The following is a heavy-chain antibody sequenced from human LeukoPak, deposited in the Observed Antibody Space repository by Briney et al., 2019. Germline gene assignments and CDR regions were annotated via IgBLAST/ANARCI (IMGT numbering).Heavy chain of an antibody. Sequence: SQTLSLTCAISGDSVSSNSAAWNWIRQSPSRGLEWLGRTYYRSNWNNDYAISVKSRITINPDTSKNQFSLQLNSVTPEDTAVYYCARGPPNRWRFDYWGQGTLVTVSS. CDR1: GDSVSSNSAA. CDR3: ARGPPNRWRFDY. CDR2: TYYRSNWNN. V-gene: IGHV6-1*01. J-gene: IGHJ4*02. D-gene: IGHD1-14*01.